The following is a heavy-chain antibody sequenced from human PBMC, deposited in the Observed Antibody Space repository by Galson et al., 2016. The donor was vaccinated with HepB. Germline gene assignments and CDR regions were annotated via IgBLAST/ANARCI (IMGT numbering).Heavy chain of an antibody. J-gene: IGHJ1*01. CDR1: GFTFSTYY. CDR2: IKQDGSEK. D-gene: IGHD2-15*01. Sequence: SLRLSCATSGFTFSTYYMTWVRQPPGKGLEWVAGIKQDGSEKYYVDSVKGRFTISRDNAKNSLYVQMDSLRAEDTAVYFCAKTPKKGENGGLLNYWGQGILVTVSS. CDR3: AKTPKKGENGGLLNY. V-gene: IGHV3-7*05.